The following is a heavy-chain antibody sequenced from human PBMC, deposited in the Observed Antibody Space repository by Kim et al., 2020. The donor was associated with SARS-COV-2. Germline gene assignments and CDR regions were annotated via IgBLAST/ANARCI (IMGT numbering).Heavy chain of an antibody. CDR3: AKGGVQVWYGFDY. J-gene: IGHJ4*02. V-gene: IGHV3-43*01. D-gene: IGHD5-18*01. Sequence: YADAVKGRFTISRDNSKNSLYLQMNSLRTEDTALYYCAKGGVQVWYGFDYWGQGTLVTVSS.